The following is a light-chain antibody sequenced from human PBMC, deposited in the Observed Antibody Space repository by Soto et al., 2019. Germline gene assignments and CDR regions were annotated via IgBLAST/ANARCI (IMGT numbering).Light chain of an antibody. CDR1: QSIGTW. V-gene: IGKV1-5*03. CDR3: QQYNSYWT. CDR2: KAS. J-gene: IGKJ1*01. Sequence: DIQMTQSPSTLSASVGDRVTITCRASQSIGTWLAWYQQQPGEAPRLLIYKASSLESGVPSRFSGSSSGTEFTLTISSLQPDYFATYYCQQYNSYWTFGQGTKVDIK.